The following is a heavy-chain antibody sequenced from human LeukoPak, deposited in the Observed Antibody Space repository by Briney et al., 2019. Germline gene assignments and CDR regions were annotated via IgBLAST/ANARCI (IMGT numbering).Heavy chain of an antibody. V-gene: IGHV4-34*01. Sequence: SETLSLTCAVYGGSFSGYYWSWIRQPPGKGLEWIGEINHSGSTNYNPSLKSRVTISVDTSKNQFSLRLSSVTAADTAVYYCAGHLRWFDYWGQGTLVTVSS. CDR1: GGSFSGYY. J-gene: IGHJ4*02. CDR2: INHSGST. D-gene: IGHD4-23*01. CDR3: AGHLRWFDY.